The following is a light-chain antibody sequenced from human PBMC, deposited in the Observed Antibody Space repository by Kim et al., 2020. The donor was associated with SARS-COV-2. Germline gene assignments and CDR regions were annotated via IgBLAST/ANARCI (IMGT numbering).Light chain of an antibody. CDR1: QSVLYRSNGKNF. CDR2: WAS. V-gene: IGKV4-1*01. CDR3: QQYYSTPPT. J-gene: IGKJ1*01. Sequence: DIVMTQSPDSLTVSLGERATVNCRSSQSVLYRSNGKNFLAWYQQRPGQPPKLLIYWASTRESGVPDRFSGSGSGTDFTLTITSLQAEDAAVYYCQQYYSTPPTFGRGTKVEIK.